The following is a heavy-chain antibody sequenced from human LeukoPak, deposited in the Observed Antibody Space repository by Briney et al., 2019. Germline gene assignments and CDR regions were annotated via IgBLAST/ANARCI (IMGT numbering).Heavy chain of an antibody. CDR1: GYTFTNYD. V-gene: IGHV1-18*01. J-gene: IGHJ4*02. Sequence: APVNRSCKASGYTFTNYDINWVRQAPGQGLEWMAWIGSYSGNTDYAQKFQGRVTMTTDTSTSTVYMELRSLTSDDTAVYYCARDGGVGNSFWGQATMVT. D-gene: IGHD3-16*01. CDR2: IGSYSGNT. CDR3: ARDGGVGNSF.